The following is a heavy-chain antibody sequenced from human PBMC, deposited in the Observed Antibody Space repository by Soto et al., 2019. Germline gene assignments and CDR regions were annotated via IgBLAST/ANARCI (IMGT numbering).Heavy chain of an antibody. CDR2: INAGNGNT. CDR1: GYTFTSYA. Sequence: GASVKVSCKASGYTFTSYAMHWVRQAPGQRLEWMGWINAGNGNTKYSQKFQGRVTITRDTSASTAYMELSSLRSEDTAVYYCARNRWVPAAPMAYYYYMDVWGKGTTVTVSS. CDR3: ARNRWVPAAPMAYYYYMDV. D-gene: IGHD2-2*01. V-gene: IGHV1-3*01. J-gene: IGHJ6*03.